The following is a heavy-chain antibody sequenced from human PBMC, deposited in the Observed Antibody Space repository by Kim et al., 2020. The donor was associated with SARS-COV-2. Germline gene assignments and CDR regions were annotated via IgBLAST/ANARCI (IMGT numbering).Heavy chain of an antibody. D-gene: IGHD3-22*01. CDR1: GGSISSGGYY. J-gene: IGHJ4*02. CDR3: ARDSDYYDSSGHYFDY. Sequence: SETLSLTCTVSGGSISSGGYYWSWIRQHPGKGLEWIGYIYYSGSTYYNPSLKSRVTISVDTSKNQFSLKLSSVTAADTAVYYCARDSDYYDSSGHYFDYWGQGTLVTVSS. V-gene: IGHV4-31*03. CDR2: IYYSGST.